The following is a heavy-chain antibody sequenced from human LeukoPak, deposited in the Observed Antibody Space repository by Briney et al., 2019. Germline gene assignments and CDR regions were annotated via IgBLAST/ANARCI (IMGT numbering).Heavy chain of an antibody. V-gene: IGHV4-39*01. CDR1: GGSISSSSYY. CDR2: IYYSGST. CDR3: ATHRVEYCSGGSCYSGRGAFDI. D-gene: IGHD2-15*01. Sequence: SETLSLTCTVSGGSISSSSYYWGWIRQPPGEGLEWIGSIYYSGSTYYNPSLKSRVTISVDTSKNQFSLKLSSVTAADTAVYYCATHRVEYCSGGSCYSGRGAFDIWGQGTMVTVSS. J-gene: IGHJ3*02.